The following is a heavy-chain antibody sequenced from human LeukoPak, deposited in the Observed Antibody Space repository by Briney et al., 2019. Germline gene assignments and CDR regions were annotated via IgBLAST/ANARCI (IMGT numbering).Heavy chain of an antibody. D-gene: IGHD6-19*01. CDR3: ARVVAVAGTESLDV. J-gene: IGHJ6*02. CDR2: IYHSGNT. CDR1: GVSINSDAYF. V-gene: IGHV4-30-2*01. Sequence: SQTLSLTCTVSGVSINSDAYFWSWIRQPPGKGLEWIGYIYHSGNTYYNPSLKSRVTISVDTSKNQFSLKLSSVTAADTAVYYCARVVAVAGTESLDVWGQGTTVTVSS.